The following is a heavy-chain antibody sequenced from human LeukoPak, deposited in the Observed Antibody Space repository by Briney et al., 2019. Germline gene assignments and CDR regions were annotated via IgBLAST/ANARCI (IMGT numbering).Heavy chain of an antibody. CDR2: IYYSGST. CDR1: GGSISSYY. CDR3: ARLGRGRWLQFRPRAFDI. V-gene: IGHV4-59*01. J-gene: IGHJ3*02. Sequence: SETLSLTCTVSGGSISSYYWSWIRQPPGKGLEWIGYIYYSGSTNYNPSLKSRVTISVDTSKNQFSLKLSSVTAADTAVYYCARLGRGRWLQFRPRAFDIWGQGTMVTVSS. D-gene: IGHD5-24*01.